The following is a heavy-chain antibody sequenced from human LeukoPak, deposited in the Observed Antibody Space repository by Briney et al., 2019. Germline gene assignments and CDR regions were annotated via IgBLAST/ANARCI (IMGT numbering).Heavy chain of an antibody. CDR3: AREYSSSSGRLYDY. V-gene: IGHV1-2*02. CDR1: GYTFTGYY. J-gene: IGHJ4*02. Sequence: ASVKVSCKASGYTFTGYYMHWVRQAPGQGLEWIGWIAPNSGGTNYAQKFQGRVTMTRDTSINTAYMELSRLTSDDTAVYYCAREYSSSSGRLYDYWGPGTLVAVSS. D-gene: IGHD6-6*01. CDR2: IAPNSGGT.